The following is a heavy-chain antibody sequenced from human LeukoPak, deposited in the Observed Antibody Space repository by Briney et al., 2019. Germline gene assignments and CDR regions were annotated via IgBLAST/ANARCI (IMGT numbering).Heavy chain of an antibody. CDR1: GGSFSGYY. D-gene: IGHD3-16*01. CDR2: IFYSGNT. V-gene: IGHV4-34*11. J-gene: IGHJ3*02. CDR3: ARGLAGRDAFDI. Sequence: SETLSLTCAVYGGSFSGYYWSWIRQPPGKGLEWIGYIFYSGNTNYNPSLGSRVTISEDTSRNQFSLKLNSLTAADTAVYFCARGLAGRDAFDIWGQGTMVTVSS.